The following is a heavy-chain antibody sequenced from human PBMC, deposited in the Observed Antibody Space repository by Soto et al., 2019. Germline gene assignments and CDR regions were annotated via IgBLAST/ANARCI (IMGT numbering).Heavy chain of an antibody. CDR2: IKSKTDGGTT. J-gene: IGHJ4*02. CDR1: GFTFSNAW. CDR3: TTDLLLPPSSGWSNVFDY. D-gene: IGHD6-19*01. V-gene: IGHV3-15*01. Sequence: GGSLRLSCAASGFTFSNAWMSWVRQAPGKGLEWVGRIKSKTDGGTTDYAAPVKGRFTISRDDSKNTLYLQMNSLKTEDPAVYYCTTDLLLPPSSGWSNVFDYWGQGTLVTVSS.